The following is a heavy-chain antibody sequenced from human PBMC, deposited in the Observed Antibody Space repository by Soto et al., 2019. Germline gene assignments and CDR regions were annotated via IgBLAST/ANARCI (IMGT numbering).Heavy chain of an antibody. D-gene: IGHD1-7*01. CDR2: ISSSSSTI. Sequence: GGSLRLSCAASGFSFSSYSMNWVRQPPGKGLEWVSYISSSSSTIYYADSVKGRFTISRDNAKNSLYLQMNSLRDEDTGLYYCARDTGYITGSTSWNNWSDPWGQGTLVTVSS. V-gene: IGHV3-48*02. CDR3: ARDTGYITGSTSWNNWSDP. J-gene: IGHJ5*02. CDR1: GFSFSSYS.